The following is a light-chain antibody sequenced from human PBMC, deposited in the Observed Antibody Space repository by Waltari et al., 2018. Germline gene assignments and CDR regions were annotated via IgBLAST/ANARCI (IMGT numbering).Light chain of an antibody. CDR2: DDT. CDR1: NIGDKS. V-gene: IGLV3-21*02. Sequence: SYVLSQPPSVSVAPGQTARITCGGNNIGDKSGHWYQQKPGQAPVLVVYDDTDRPSGIPERFSGSNSGNTATLTITRVAAGDEADYFCQVWHTTSAVVFGGGTKLTVL. J-gene: IGLJ2*01. CDR3: QVWHTTSAVV.